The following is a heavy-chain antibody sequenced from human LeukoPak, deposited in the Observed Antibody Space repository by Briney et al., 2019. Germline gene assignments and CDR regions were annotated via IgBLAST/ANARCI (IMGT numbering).Heavy chain of an antibody. J-gene: IGHJ4*02. D-gene: IGHD3-22*01. Sequence: SGTLSLTCAVSGGSISSSNWWSWVRQPPGKGLEWIGEIYHSGSTNYNPSLKSRVTMSVDTSKNQFPLKLSSVTAADTAVYYCARGQYYYDSSAYYPFHYWGQGTLVTVSS. CDR1: GGSISSSNW. CDR2: IYHSGST. V-gene: IGHV4-4*02. CDR3: ARGQYYYDSSAYYPFHY.